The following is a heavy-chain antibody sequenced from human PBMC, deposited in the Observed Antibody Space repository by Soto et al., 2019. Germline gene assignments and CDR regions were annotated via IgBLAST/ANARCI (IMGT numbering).Heavy chain of an antibody. CDR1: GGSISSYY. CDR3: ALYSSSSGDAFDI. D-gene: IGHD6-6*01. CDR2: IYYGGST. V-gene: IGHV4-59*01. Sequence: SETLSLTCTVSGGSISSYYWSWIRQPPGKGLEWIGYIYYGGSTNYNPSLKSRVTISVDTSKNQFSLKLSSVTAADTAVYYCALYSSSSGDAFDIWGQGTMVTVSS. J-gene: IGHJ3*02.